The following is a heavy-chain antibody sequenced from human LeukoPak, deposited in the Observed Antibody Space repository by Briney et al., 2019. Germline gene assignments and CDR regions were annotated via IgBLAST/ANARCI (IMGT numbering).Heavy chain of an antibody. D-gene: IGHD1-7*01. J-gene: IGHJ4*02. CDR1: GFTFSDYY. Sequence: GGSLRLSCAASGFTFSDYYMSWIRQAPGKGLEWVSYISSSGTTIYYADSKKGRFTISRDNAKKSLYLQMSGLRADDTAVYYCARGNYIADYWGQGTLVTVSS. CDR3: ARGNYIADY. V-gene: IGHV3-11*01. CDR2: ISSSGTTI.